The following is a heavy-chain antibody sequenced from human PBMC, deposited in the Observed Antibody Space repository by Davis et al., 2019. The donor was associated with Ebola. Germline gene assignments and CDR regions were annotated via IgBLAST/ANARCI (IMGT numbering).Heavy chain of an antibody. Sequence: AASVKVSCKASGYTFTSYYMHWVRQAPGQGLEWMGIINPSGGSTSYAQKFQGRVTMTRDTSTSTVYMELSSLRSEDTAVYYCARGRSGSSGCCGWYFDLWGRGTLVTVSS. V-gene: IGHV1-46*01. CDR1: GYTFTSYY. D-gene: IGHD6-19*01. J-gene: IGHJ2*01. CDR3: ARGRSGSSGCCGWYFDL. CDR2: INPSGGST.